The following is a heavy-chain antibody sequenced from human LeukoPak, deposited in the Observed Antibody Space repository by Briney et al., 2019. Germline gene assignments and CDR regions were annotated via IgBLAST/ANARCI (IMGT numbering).Heavy chain of an antibody. CDR2: IYTSGRT. Sequence: PSETLSLTCAVYGGSFSGYYWSWIRQPAGKGLEWIGRIYTSGRTIYNPSLKSRVTMSIDTSKNQFSLKLNSVTAADTAVYYCARDLGSVTGTTNWFDPWGQGTLVTVSS. CDR1: GGSFSGYY. V-gene: IGHV4-4*07. CDR3: ARDLGSVTGTTNWFDP. J-gene: IGHJ5*02. D-gene: IGHD1-7*01.